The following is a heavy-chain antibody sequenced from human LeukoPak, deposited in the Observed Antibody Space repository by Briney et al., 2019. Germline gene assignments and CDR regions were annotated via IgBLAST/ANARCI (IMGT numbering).Heavy chain of an antibody. CDR1: GFTFSSYA. CDR2: ISGSGGST. D-gene: IGHD2-2*01. V-gene: IGHV3-23*01. J-gene: IGHJ4*02. CDR3: AKDLRLGSGVPAAMSSGFDY. Sequence: PGGSLRLSCAASGFTFSSYAMSWVRQAPGKGLEWVSAISGSGGSTYYADSVKGRFTISRDNSKNTLYLQMNSLRAEDTAVYYCAKDLRLGSGVPAAMSSGFDYWGQGTLVTVSS.